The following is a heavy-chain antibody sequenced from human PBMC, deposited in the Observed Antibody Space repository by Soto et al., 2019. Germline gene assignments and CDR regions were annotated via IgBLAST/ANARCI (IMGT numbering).Heavy chain of an antibody. CDR1: GFTLSSYA. CDR3: AKDRTDLHDAFDI. CDR2: IAYDGSNK. V-gene: IGHV3-30-3*01. J-gene: IGHJ3*02. Sequence: GGSLRLSCAASGFTLSSYAMHWVRQAPGKGLEWVAVIAYDGSNKYYADSVKGRFTISRDNSKNMMYLQMNSLRAEDTAVYYCAKDRTDLHDAFDIWGQGTMVTVSS.